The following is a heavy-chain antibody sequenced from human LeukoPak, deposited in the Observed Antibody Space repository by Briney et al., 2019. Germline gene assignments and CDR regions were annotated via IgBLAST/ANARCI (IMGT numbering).Heavy chain of an antibody. Sequence: TGGSLRLSCSASGFTFNPYGMGWVRQAPGKGLEWVALIWYDGSNKYYTDSVKGRLTISRDNSKNTLYLQMNSLRAEDTAIYYCAREGPRGNSQFDYWGQGTLVTVSS. V-gene: IGHV3-33*08. CDR1: GFTFNPYG. J-gene: IGHJ4*02. CDR3: AREGPRGNSQFDY. D-gene: IGHD2/OR15-2a*01. CDR2: IWYDGSNK.